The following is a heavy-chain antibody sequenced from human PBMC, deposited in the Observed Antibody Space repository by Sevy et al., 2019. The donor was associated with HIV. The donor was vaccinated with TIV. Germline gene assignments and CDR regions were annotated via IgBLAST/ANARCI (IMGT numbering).Heavy chain of an antibody. CDR2: VYYTGST. CDR3: ARAPPVRSGDDSLNWFDP. D-gene: IGHD5-12*01. Sequence: SEILSLTCTVSGGPISVYYWSWIRQPPGKGLEYIGYVYYTGSTNYNPSLKDRVTISVDTSNNQFSLKLTSVTAADTAVYYCARAPPVRSGDDSLNWFDPWGQGTLVTVSS. J-gene: IGHJ5*02. V-gene: IGHV4-59*01. CDR1: GGPISVYY.